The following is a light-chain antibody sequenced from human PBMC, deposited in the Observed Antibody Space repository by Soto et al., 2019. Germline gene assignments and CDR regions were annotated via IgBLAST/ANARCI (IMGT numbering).Light chain of an antibody. CDR2: DAS. V-gene: IGKV1-33*01. Sequence: DIQMTQSPSSLSASVGDRVTITCQASQDISNYLNWYQQKPGKAPKLLIYDASNLETEVPSRFSGSGSGTDFTSTISSLQPEDIATYYCQQYDNLPLTFGGGPKVEIK. J-gene: IGKJ4*01. CDR1: QDISNY. CDR3: QQYDNLPLT.